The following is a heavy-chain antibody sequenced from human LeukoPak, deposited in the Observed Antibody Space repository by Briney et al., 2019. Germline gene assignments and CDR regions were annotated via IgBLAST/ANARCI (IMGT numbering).Heavy chain of an antibody. V-gene: IGHV4-31*03. Sequence: PSQTLSLTCTVSGGSISSGGYYWTWIRQHPGKGLEWIGYIHYNGNTYYNPSLKSRVIISVDTSKDQFSLRLSSVTAADTAAFYCARGAMGGANWFGPWGQGTLVTVSS. CDR2: IHYNGNT. CDR1: GGSISSGGYY. CDR3: ARGAMGGANWFGP. D-gene: IGHD5-18*01. J-gene: IGHJ5*02.